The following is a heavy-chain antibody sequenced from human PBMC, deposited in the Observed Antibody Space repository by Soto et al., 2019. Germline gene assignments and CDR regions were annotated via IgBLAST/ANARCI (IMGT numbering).Heavy chain of an antibody. CDR1: GYTFTRHG. V-gene: IGHV1-18*04. CDR2: ISVVNGNT. CDR3: VRYTEPYNYHYDAFDL. J-gene: IGHJ3*01. D-gene: IGHD1-20*01. Sequence: QVQLVQSGETVKEPGASMKVSCATSGYTFTRHGFSWVRQAPGQGLEWMGWISVVNGNTKYAQKLHDRVTLTTDTSTTSAHMELRRLSSDDTATYYCVRYTEPYNYHYDAFDLWGQGTVVTASS.